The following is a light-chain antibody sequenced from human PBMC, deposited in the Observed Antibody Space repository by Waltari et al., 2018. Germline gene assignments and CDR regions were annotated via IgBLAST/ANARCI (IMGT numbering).Light chain of an antibody. J-gene: IGLJ3*02. CDR3: GGWDDSLNGWV. CDR1: NSNPGPNH. Sequence: QPVMTQLPSASGTPGQTATTSCSGSNSNPGPNHVHWYQPLPGAAPKLLIYRNNQRPSGVPDRFSVSKSGTSASLAISGLRSEDEGDYYCGGWDDSLNGWVFGGGTKLTVL. CDR2: RNN. V-gene: IGLV1-47*01.